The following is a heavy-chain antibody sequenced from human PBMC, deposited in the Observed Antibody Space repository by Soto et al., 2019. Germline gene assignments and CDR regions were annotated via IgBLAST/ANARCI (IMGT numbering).Heavy chain of an antibody. J-gene: IGHJ4*02. CDR1: GFTFSSYG. Sequence: GGSLRLSCAASGFTFSSYGMHWVRQAPGKGLEWVAVIWYDGSNKYYADSVKGRFTISRDNSKSTLYLQMNSLRAEDTAVYYCARIRYGSGSYPPDYWGQGTLVTVSS. V-gene: IGHV3-33*01. CDR2: IWYDGSNK. CDR3: ARIRYGSGSYPPDY. D-gene: IGHD3-10*01.